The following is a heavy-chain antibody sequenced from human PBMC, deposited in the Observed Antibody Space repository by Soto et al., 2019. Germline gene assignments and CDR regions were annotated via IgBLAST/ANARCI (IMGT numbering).Heavy chain of an antibody. V-gene: IGHV6-1*01. D-gene: IGHD3-10*01. CDR1: GDSVSSNSAA. Sequence: PSQTLSLTCAISGDSVSSNSAAWHWFRQSPSRGLEWLGRTYYRSRWYNDYSLSLESRITIKPDTSKNQFSLHLNSVTPEDTAVYYCARDNIARTMDLFDYWGQGTLVTVSS. CDR3: ARDNIARTMDLFDY. J-gene: IGHJ4*02. CDR2: TYYRSRWYN.